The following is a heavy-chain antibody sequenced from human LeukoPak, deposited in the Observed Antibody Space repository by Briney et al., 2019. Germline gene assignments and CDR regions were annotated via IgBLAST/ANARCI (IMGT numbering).Heavy chain of an antibody. D-gene: IGHD3-22*01. CDR3: ARGPAASGYYDSRGRSGYFDY. Sequence: GGSLRLSCTVSGFTVSSDSMNWVRQAPGKGLEWVSYISGSGSTIYYADSVKGRFTISRDNAKNSLYLQMNSLRAEDTAVYYCARGPAASGYYDSRGRSGYFDYWGQGTLVTVSS. CDR2: ISGSGSTI. J-gene: IGHJ4*02. V-gene: IGHV3-48*04. CDR1: GFTVSSDS.